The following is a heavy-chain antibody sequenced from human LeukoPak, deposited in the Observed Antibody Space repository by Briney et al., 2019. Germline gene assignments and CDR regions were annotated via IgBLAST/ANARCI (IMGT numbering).Heavy chain of an antibody. Sequence: SETLSLTCTVSGYYISSGYYWGWIRQSPGKGLEWIATIYHGGSAYYTPPLRSRVTISVDTTNNQFSLKLSSVTAADTAVYYCARDAAYYYGSGSYRNGNDYWGQGSLVTVSS. CDR1: GYYISSGYY. D-gene: IGHD3-10*01. J-gene: IGHJ4*02. CDR2: IYHGGSA. CDR3: ARDAAYYYGSGSYRNGNDY. V-gene: IGHV4-38-2*02.